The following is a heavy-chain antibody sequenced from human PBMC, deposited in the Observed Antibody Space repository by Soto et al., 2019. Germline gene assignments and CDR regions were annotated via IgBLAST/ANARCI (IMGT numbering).Heavy chain of an antibody. D-gene: IGHD3-3*01. V-gene: IGHV1-8*01. CDR1: GYTFTSYD. CDR3: AKGITLQTITFFRVYYYYYYGMDV. J-gene: IGHJ6*02. CDR2: MNPNSGNT. Sequence: ASVKVSCKASGYTFTSYDINWVRQATGQGLEWMGWMNPNSGNTGYAQKFQGRVTMTRNTSISTAYMELSSLRSEDTAVYYCAKGITLQTITFFRVYYYYYYGMDVWGQGTTVTVSS.